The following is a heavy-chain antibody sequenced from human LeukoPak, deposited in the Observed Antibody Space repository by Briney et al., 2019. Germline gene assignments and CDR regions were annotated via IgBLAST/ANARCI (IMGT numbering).Heavy chain of an antibody. Sequence: ASVKVSCKASGYSFTAYDINWVRQATGQGLEWMGWMNPNRGTTGYAQKFQGRVTMTRDTSVTTAFMESSSLRSEDTAVYYCARGDYGAYPPDSWGQGTLVTVSS. V-gene: IGHV1-8*01. CDR1: GYSFTAYD. D-gene: IGHD4-17*01. CDR2: MNPNRGTT. CDR3: ARGDYGAYPPDS. J-gene: IGHJ4*02.